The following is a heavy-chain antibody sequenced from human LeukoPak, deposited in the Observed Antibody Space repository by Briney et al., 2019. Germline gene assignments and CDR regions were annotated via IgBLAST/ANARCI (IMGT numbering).Heavy chain of an antibody. Sequence: SETLSLTCTVSGGSISSYYWSWIRQPPGKGLEWIGYIYYSGSTNYNPSLKSRVTISVDTSKNQFSLKLSSVTAADTAVYYCARDLGFGELFGYYYYMDVWGKGTTVTISS. CDR1: GGSISSYY. CDR3: ARDLGFGELFGYYYYMDV. CDR2: IYYSGST. V-gene: IGHV4-59*01. J-gene: IGHJ6*03. D-gene: IGHD3-10*01.